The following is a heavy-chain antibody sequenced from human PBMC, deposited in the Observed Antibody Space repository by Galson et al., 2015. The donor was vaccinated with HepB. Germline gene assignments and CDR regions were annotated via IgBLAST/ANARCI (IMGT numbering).Heavy chain of an antibody. D-gene: IGHD3-16*01. J-gene: IGHJ4*02. CDR1: GFPFSSYS. CDR3: ARDGGDSNFDY. CDR2: ISTSSSII. V-gene: IGHV3-48*01. Sequence: LRLSCAASGFPFSSYSMNWVRQAPGRGLEWVSYISTSSSIIYYADSVKGRFTISRDNAKKSLYLQMNSLRAEDTAVYFCARDGGDSNFDYWGQGTLVTVSS.